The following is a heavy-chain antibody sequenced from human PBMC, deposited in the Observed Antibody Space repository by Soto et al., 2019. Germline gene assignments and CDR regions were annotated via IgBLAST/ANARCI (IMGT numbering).Heavy chain of an antibody. Sequence: LRLSCAASGFTFSSYGMHWVRQAPGKGLEWVAVIWYDGSNKYYADSVKGRFTISRDNSKNTLYLQMNSLRAEDTAVYYCARESLSYYDSSGYPDAFDIWGQGTMVTVSS. CDR3: ARESLSYYDSSGYPDAFDI. D-gene: IGHD3-22*01. V-gene: IGHV3-33*01. CDR1: GFTFSSYG. CDR2: IWYDGSNK. J-gene: IGHJ3*02.